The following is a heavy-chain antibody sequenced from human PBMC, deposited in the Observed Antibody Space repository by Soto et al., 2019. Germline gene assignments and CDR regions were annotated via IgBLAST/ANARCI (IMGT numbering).Heavy chain of an antibody. V-gene: IGHV3-9*01. CDR3: AKEGCSSTSCYGGGYYYYYMDV. D-gene: IGHD2-2*01. CDR2: ISWNSGSI. Sequence: DVQLVESGGGLVQPGRSLRLSCAASGFTFDDYAMHWVRQAPGKGLEWVSGISWNSGSIGYADSVKGRFTISRDNAKNSLYLQMNSLRAEDTALYYCAKEGCSSTSCYGGGYYYYYMDVWGKGTTVTVSS. CDR1: GFTFDDYA. J-gene: IGHJ6*03.